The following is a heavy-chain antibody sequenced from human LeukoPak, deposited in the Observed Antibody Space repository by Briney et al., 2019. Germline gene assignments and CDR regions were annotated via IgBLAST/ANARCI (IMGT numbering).Heavy chain of an antibody. V-gene: IGHV4-59*01. Sequence: PSETLSLTCTVSGGSISSYYWNWIRQPPGRGLEWIGYIYYSGSTNYNPSLKSRVTISVDASKNQFSLKLSSVTAADTAVYYCASTAITAMVFDYWGQGTLVTVSS. D-gene: IGHD5-18*01. CDR3: ASTAITAMVFDY. CDR2: IYYSGST. CDR1: GGSISSYY. J-gene: IGHJ4*02.